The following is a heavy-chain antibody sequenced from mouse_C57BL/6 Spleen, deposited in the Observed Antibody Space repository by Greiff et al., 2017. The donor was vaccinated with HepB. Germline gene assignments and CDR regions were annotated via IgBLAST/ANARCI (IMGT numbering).Heavy chain of an antibody. Sequence: QVHVKQPGAELVKPGASVKLSCKASGYTFTSYWMHWVKQRPGQGLEWIGMIHPNSGSTNYNEKFKSKATLTVDKSSSTAYMQLSSLTSEDSAVYYCARVGLSQFAYWGQGTLVTVSA. CDR2: IHPNSGST. CDR1: GYTFTSYW. CDR3: ARVGLSQFAY. J-gene: IGHJ3*01. V-gene: IGHV1-64*01.